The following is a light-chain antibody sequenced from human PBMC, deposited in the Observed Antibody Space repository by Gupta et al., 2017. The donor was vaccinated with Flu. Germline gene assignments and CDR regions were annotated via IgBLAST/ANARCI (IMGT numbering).Light chain of an antibody. CDR1: QSLLAASNTRAF. CDR3: HQFYSSPLT. V-gene: IGKV4-1*01. CDR2: CAS. J-gene: IGKJ5*01. Sequence: VLTQSPDSLCVSLGERDAIYCKSSQSLLAASNTRAFLAWFQKKPGQPPRVLIYCASTRQSGVPARFSGSGSGTDFTLTISSLQADDMAVYYCHQFYSSPLTFGQGTRLEIK.